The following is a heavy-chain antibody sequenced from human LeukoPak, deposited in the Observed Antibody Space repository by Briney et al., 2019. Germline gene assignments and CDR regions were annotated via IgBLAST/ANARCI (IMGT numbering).Heavy chain of an antibody. V-gene: IGHV3-7*01. CDR2: MKQDGSEK. CDR3: ARGRLGANDY. Sequence: PGGSLRLSCAASGFTFRTYWMSWVRQAPGKGLEWVANMKQDGSEKYYVDSVKGRFTISRDNAKNSLYLQMNSLRVEDTAVYYCARGRLGANDYWGQGTLVTVSS. CDR1: GFTFRTYW. J-gene: IGHJ4*02. D-gene: IGHD1-26*01.